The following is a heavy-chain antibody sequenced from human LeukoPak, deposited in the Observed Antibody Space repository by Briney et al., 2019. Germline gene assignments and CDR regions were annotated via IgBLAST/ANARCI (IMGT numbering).Heavy chain of an antibody. Sequence: SETLSLTCAVYGGSFSGYYWSWIRQPPGKGLEWIGEINHSGSTNYNPSLKSRVTISVDTSKNQFSLKLSSVTAADTAVYYCARTIVVVPAASQATTNHKYYFDYWGQGTLVTVSS. D-gene: IGHD2-2*01. CDR3: ARTIVVVPAASQATTNHKYYFDY. J-gene: IGHJ4*02. V-gene: IGHV4-34*01. CDR1: GGSFSGYY. CDR2: INHSGST.